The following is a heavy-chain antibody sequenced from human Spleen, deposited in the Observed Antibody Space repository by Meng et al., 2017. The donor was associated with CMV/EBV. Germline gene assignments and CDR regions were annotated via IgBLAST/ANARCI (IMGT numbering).Heavy chain of an antibody. Sequence: TFSGFTLSTSGVSVGWNRQPPGRALEWLALINCDNEKHYSSSLKSRLTITKDTSKNPVVLTITNIDPVDAATFYCAHTRAGVTTLFDFWGQGTLVTVSS. D-gene: IGHD4-17*01. CDR3: AHTRAGVTTLFDF. CDR1: GFTLSTSGVS. V-gene: IGHV2-5*02. J-gene: IGHJ5*01. CDR2: INCDNEK.